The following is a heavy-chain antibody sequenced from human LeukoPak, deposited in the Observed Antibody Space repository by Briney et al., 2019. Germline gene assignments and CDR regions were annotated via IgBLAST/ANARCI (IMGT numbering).Heavy chain of an antibody. Sequence: SETESLSCTVSGGSISSYYWSWIRQPPGKGLEWIGHIYYSASTNYNPSLKSPVTISVDTSKNQFYLKLSSVTAADTAVYYCARHMNSEWLVRWRTLGMPPLDYWGQGTLVTVSS. CDR1: GGSISSYY. CDR3: ARHMNSEWLVRWRTLGMPPLDY. J-gene: IGHJ4*02. V-gene: IGHV4-59*08. CDR2: IYYSAST. D-gene: IGHD6-19*01.